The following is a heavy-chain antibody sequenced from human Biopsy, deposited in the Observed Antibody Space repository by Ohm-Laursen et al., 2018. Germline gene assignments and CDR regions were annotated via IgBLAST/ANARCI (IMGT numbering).Heavy chain of an antibody. V-gene: IGHV1-69*06. J-gene: IGHJ3*01. CDR3: ARSMLGASTGDGTFDV. CDR2: FIPMFNTG. CDR1: GGTFSNSA. Sequence: SSVKVSCKASGGTFSNSAINWVRQAPGQGLEWMGGFIPMFNTGKDAQNFQGRVTMTADKSTNTVYMELTSLRSDDTAMYYCARSMLGASTGDGTFDVWGQGTFVIVSS. D-gene: IGHD1-26*01.